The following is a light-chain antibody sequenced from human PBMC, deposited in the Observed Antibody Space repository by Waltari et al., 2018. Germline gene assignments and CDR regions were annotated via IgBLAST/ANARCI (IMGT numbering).Light chain of an antibody. Sequence: EVVMTPSPAILSVSPGETASLSCRASRTIGSDLAWYQQKPGQSPRLLIYGVSSRATGVPARFSASGSGTEFTLTITGLQSEDVAVYHCQQYGDWPPTFGQGTQLEIK. J-gene: IGKJ2*01. CDR1: RTIGSD. CDR3: QQYGDWPPT. V-gene: IGKV3-15*01. CDR2: GVS.